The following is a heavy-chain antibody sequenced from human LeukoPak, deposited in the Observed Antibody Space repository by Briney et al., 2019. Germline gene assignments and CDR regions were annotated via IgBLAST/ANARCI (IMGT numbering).Heavy chain of an antibody. D-gene: IGHD3-3*01. Sequence: ASVKVSCKASGYTFTAYYIHWVRQPPGQGLEWMGWINPNSGATNYTQKFRGRVTMTRDTSINTAYMELSRLTSDDTAVFYCAIETFFDYWTGYFEPHFDHWGQGTLITVSS. CDR2: INPNSGAT. V-gene: IGHV1-2*02. CDR1: GYTFTAYY. CDR3: AIETFFDYWTGYFEPHFDH. J-gene: IGHJ4*02.